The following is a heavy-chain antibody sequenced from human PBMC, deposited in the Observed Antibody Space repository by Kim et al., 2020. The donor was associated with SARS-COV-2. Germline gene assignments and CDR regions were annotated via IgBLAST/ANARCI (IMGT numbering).Heavy chain of an antibody. D-gene: IGHD2-15*01. V-gene: IGHV1-2*02. CDR3: ARALQVVVAASPYYFDY. CDR1: GYTFTGYY. CDR2: INPNSGGT. J-gene: IGHJ4*02. Sequence: ASVKVSCKASGYTFTGYYMHWVRQAPGQGLEWMGWINPNSGGTNYAQKFQGRVTMTRDTSISTAYMELSRLRSDDTAVYYCARALQVVVAASPYYFDYWGQGTLVTVSS.